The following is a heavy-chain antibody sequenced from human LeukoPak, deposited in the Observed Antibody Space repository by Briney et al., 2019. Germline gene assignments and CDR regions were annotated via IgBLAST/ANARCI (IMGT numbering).Heavy chain of an antibody. Sequence: PGGSLRLSCAASGFTFSDYSMNWVRQAPGKGLEWVSSISSRSGKIYYTESVKGRVTISRDNAKKSLYLQMNSLRAEETAVYYCAREVQYYCGSGSQNMDVCGKGTTVVASS. D-gene: IGHD3-10*01. CDR2: ISSRSGKI. V-gene: IGHV3-21*01. CDR3: AREVQYYCGSGSQNMDV. J-gene: IGHJ6*03. CDR1: GFTFSDYS.